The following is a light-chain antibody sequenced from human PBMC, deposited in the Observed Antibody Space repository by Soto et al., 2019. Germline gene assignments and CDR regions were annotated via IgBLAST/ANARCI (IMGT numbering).Light chain of an antibody. CDR3: AAWDDSLSGLV. V-gene: IGLV1-47*01. CDR1: SSNIGSNY. J-gene: IGLJ2*01. CDR2: RNN. Sequence: QSVLTQPPSASGTPGQRVTISCSGSSSNIGSNYVFWYQHLPGTAPKLLIYRNNQRPSGVPDRFSGSKSGTSASLAISGLRSEDDTYYYCAAWDDSLSGLVFGGGTKLTVL.